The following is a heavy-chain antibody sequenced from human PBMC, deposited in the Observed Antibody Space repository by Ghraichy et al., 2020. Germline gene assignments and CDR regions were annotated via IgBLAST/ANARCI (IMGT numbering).Heavy chain of an antibody. J-gene: IGHJ6*02. Sequence: GGSLRLSCAASGFTFTSYGMHWVRQVPGKGLEWVANVYNDGSNKYYAESVKGRFTVSRDNSKNTLHLQMNRLRAEDTAVYYCARDRGQYGSGLMGVWGQGTTVTVSS. CDR2: VYNDGSNK. D-gene: IGHD3-10*01. CDR3: ARDRGQYGSGLMGV. CDR1: GFTFTSYG. V-gene: IGHV3-33*01.